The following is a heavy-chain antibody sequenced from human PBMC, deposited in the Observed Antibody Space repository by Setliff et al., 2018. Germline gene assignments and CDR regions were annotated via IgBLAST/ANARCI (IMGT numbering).Heavy chain of an antibody. Sequence: LRLSCAASGFTFSSYAMNWVRQAPGKGLEWVSSISSSGGTTYDADSVKGRFTISRDNSKNTLYLQMNSLRAEDTAVYYCGRGSFVGATIGYDYWGQGTLVTVSS. CDR3: GRGSFVGATIGYDY. CDR2: ISSSGGTT. CDR1: GFTFSSYA. J-gene: IGHJ4*02. V-gene: IGHV3-23*01. D-gene: IGHD1-26*01.